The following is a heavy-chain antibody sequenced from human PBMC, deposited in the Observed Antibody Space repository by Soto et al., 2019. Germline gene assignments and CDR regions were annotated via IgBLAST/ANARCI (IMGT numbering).Heavy chain of an antibody. CDR2: IYWDDDK. CDR3: AHRPFNSAWHDAYDI. D-gene: IGHD5-18*01. CDR1: GFSLSARGEG. Sequence: ESCPTLVNPTETLTLTCTFSGFSLSARGEGVGWIRQPPGKALEWLAIIYWDDDKRYSPSLRTTFTITKDTSKNQVVLTMTNMDPVDTATYFCAHRPFNSAWHDAYDIWGPGTMVTVSS. V-gene: IGHV2-5*02. J-gene: IGHJ3*02.